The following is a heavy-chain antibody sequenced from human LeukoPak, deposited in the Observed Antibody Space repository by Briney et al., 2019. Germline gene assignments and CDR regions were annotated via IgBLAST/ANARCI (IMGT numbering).Heavy chain of an antibody. CDR3: ARDGETGYDSSGYYYNY. Sequence: ASVKVSCKASGYTFTSYYMHWVRQAPGQGLEWMGIINPSGGSTSYAQKFQGGVTMTRDTSTSTVYMELSSLRSEDTAVYYCARDGETGYDSSGYYYNYWGQGTLVTVSS. J-gene: IGHJ4*02. D-gene: IGHD3-22*01. CDR2: INPSGGST. CDR1: GYTFTSYY. V-gene: IGHV1-46*01.